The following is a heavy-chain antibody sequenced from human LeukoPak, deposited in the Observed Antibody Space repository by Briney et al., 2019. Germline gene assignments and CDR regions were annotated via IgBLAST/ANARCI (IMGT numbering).Heavy chain of an antibody. Sequence: SETLSLTCTDSDGSISSYYWRWIRQPAGKGLEWIGRIYTSGSTNYNPSLKSRVTMSVDTSKNQFSLKLSSVTAADTAVYYCARLVTTPSYYYGMDVWGQGTTVTVSS. CDR3: ARLVTTPSYYYGMDV. CDR2: IYTSGST. V-gene: IGHV4-4*07. CDR1: DGSISSYY. D-gene: IGHD4-17*01. J-gene: IGHJ6*02.